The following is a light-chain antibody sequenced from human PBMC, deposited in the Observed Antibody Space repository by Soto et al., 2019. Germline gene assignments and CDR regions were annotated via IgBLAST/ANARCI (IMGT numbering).Light chain of an antibody. CDR1: NIGSKS. Sequence: SYELTQPPSVSVAPGQTARITCGGNNIGSKSVHWYQQKPGQAPVLVVYDDSDRPSGITERFSGSNSGNTATLTISRVEAGDEADYYCQVWDSSSDHYVFGTVTKV. CDR3: QVWDSSSDHYV. CDR2: DDS. J-gene: IGLJ1*01. V-gene: IGLV3-21*02.